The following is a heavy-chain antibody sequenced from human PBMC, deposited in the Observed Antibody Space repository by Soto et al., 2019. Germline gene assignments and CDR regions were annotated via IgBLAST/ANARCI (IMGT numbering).Heavy chain of an antibody. CDR3: ARGNLLLWFGELPLIYGMDV. CDR2: IYYSGST. J-gene: IGHJ6*02. D-gene: IGHD3-10*01. Sequence: PSETLSLTCTVSGGSISSGGYYWSWIRQHPGKGLEWIGYIYYSGSTYYNTSLKSRVTISVDTSKNQFSLKLSSVTAADTAVYYCARGNLLLWFGELPLIYGMDVWGQGTTVTVSS. CDR1: GGSISSGGYY. V-gene: IGHV4-31*03.